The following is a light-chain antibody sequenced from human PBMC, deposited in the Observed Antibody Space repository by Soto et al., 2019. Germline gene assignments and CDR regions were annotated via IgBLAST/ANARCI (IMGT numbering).Light chain of an antibody. J-gene: IGLJ1*01. V-gene: IGLV2-23*02. CDR2: EVS. CDR1: SSDVGSYNL. Sequence: QSALNQPASVSGSPGQSITISCTGTSSDVGSYNLVSWYQHHPGKAPKLMIYEVSKRPSGVSNRFSGSKSGNTASLTISGLQAEDEADYYCCSYAGSSTLVFGTGTKVTV. CDR3: CSYAGSSTLV.